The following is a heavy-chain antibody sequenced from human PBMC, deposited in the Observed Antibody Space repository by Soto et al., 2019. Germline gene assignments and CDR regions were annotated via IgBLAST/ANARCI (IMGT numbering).Heavy chain of an antibody. V-gene: IGHV3-23*01. Sequence: GGSLRLSCAASGFTFSSYAMSWVRQAPGKGLEWVSAISGSGGSTYYADSVKGRFTISRDNSKNTLYLQMNSLRAEDTAVYYCARPRGYSGSGVNGDAFDIWGQGTMVTVSS. D-gene: IGHD5-12*01. CDR3: ARPRGYSGSGVNGDAFDI. CDR2: ISGSGGST. CDR1: GFTFSSYA. J-gene: IGHJ3*02.